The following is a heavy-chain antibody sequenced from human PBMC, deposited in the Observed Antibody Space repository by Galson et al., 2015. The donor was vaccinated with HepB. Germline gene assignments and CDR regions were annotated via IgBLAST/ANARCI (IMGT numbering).Heavy chain of an antibody. CDR2: ISGSGGST. CDR3: ARCYYYDSSGDYYYGMDV. V-gene: IGHV3-23*01. J-gene: IGHJ6*02. CDR1: GFTFSSYG. Sequence: SLRLSCAASGFTFSSYGMSWVRQAPGKGLEWVSGISGSGGSTHYADSVSGRVTISRDNSKNTLYLQMNSLRAEDTAVYYCARCYYYDSSGDYYYGMDVWGLGTTVTVSS. D-gene: IGHD3-22*01.